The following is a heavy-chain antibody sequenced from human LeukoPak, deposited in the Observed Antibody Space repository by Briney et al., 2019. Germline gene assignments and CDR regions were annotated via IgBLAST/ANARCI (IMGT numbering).Heavy chain of an antibody. V-gene: IGHV5-51*01. J-gene: IGHJ4*02. D-gene: IGHD3-10*01. CDR1: GSIFSTYW. CDR2: IYPGDSDT. Sequence: GASLQISCKGSGSIFSTYWIAWVRQLPGKGLEWMGIIYPGDSDTKYSPSFQGQVTISADKSISTAYLQWSSLKASDTAMYYCASHLKYGLGSYFGYWGQGTLVTVSS. CDR3: ASHLKYGLGSYFGY.